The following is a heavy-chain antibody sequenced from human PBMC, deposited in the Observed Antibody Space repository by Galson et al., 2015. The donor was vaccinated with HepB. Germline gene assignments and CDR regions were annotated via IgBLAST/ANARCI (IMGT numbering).Heavy chain of an antibody. J-gene: IGHJ4*02. V-gene: IGHV4-61*01. CDR2: IYYSRST. D-gene: IGHD6-19*01. CDR1: GGSVSSGSYY. CDR3: ARHQWLVRDPTFDY. Sequence: SETLSLTCTVSGGSVSSGSYYWSWIRQPPGKGLEWIGYIYYSRSTDYNPSLKSRVTISVDTSKNQFSLKLSSVTAADTAVYYCARHQWLVRDPTFDYWGQGTLVTVSS.